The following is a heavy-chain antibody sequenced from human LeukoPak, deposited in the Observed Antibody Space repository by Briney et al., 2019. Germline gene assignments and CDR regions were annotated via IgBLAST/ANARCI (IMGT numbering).Heavy chain of an antibody. CDR2: LYPGDSDT. Sequence: GESLKISCKSSGYSFTSYWIAWVRQMPGKGLEWMGILYPGDSDTRYSPSFQGQVTISADRSIPTAYLQWSSLKASDTAMYYCARLYLPYTSAWYGSAFDIWGQGTMVTVSS. CDR1: GYSFTSYW. D-gene: IGHD6-13*01. CDR3: ARLYLPYTSAWYGSAFDI. V-gene: IGHV5-51*01. J-gene: IGHJ3*02.